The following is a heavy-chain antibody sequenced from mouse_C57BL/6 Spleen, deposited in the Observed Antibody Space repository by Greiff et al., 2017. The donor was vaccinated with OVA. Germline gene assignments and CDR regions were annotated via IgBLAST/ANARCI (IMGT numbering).Heavy chain of an antibody. J-gene: IGHJ2*01. Sequence: VQLQQSGPELVKPGASVKISCKASGYTFTDYYMNWVKQSHGKSLEWIGDINPNNGGTSYNQKFKGKATLTVDKSSSTAYMERRSLTSEDSAVYYCARSIYYDYDGKYDVDYWGQGTTLTVA. CDR1: GYTFTDYY. CDR3: ARSIYYDYDGKYDVDY. V-gene: IGHV1-26*01. CDR2: INPNNGGT. D-gene: IGHD2-4*01.